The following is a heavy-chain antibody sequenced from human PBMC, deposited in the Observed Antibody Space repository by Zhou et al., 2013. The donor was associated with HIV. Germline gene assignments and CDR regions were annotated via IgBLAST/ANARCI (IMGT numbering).Heavy chain of an antibody. D-gene: IGHD3-10*01. Sequence: QVQLVQSGAEVKKPGASVKVSCKASGYTFTGYYIHWVRQAPGQGLEYMGWINPNSGGANYVQKFQGRVTMTRDTSISTAYMELSRLRSDDTALYYCARAYFYGSGVHPLDFWGQGTLVTVSS. CDR2: INPNSGGA. CDR1: GYTFTGYY. CDR3: ARAYFYGSGVHPLDF. J-gene: IGHJ4*02. V-gene: IGHV1-2*02.